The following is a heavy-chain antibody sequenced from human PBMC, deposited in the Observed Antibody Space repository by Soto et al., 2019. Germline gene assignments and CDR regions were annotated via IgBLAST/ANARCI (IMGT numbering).Heavy chain of an antibody. CDR1: GFTFSSFW. CDR2: IKQDGSEK. CDR3: ATLGGYEPGEYFDY. Sequence: EVQLVESGGGLVQPGGSLRLSCAASGFTFSSFWMSWVLQAPGKGLEWVAHIKQDGSEKYYVDSVKGRFTVSRDNAKNSLYRQMNSLIAENTAVYYCATLGGYEPGEYFDYWGQGTLVTGSS. V-gene: IGHV3-7*03. J-gene: IGHJ4*02. D-gene: IGHD5-12*01.